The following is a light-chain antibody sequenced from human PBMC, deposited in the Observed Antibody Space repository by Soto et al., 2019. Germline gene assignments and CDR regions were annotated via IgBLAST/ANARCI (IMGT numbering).Light chain of an antibody. CDR3: SSYTASSTYV. J-gene: IGLJ1*01. V-gene: IGLV2-14*03. CDR2: DVS. CDR1: SSDVGGYNY. Sequence: QSALTQPASVSGSPGQSNTISCTGTSSDVGGYNYVSWYQHHPGKAPKLMIFDVSNQPSGVSNRFSGSKSGNTASLTISGLQAEDEADYYCSSYTASSTYVFGTGTKVTVL.